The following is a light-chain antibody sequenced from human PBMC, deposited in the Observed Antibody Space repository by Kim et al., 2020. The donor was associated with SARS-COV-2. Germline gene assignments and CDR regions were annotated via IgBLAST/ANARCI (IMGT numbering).Light chain of an antibody. CDR3: CSCTESRSLV. CDR1: NSNIGNNYH. J-gene: IGLJ2*01. Sequence: QSALTQPASVSGSPGQSITISCIGTNSNIGNNYHVSWYQQFPGKVPQLVIYGVYNRPSGMSSRFSGSKSGNTASLTISGLLTEDEATYFCCSCTESRSLVFGGGTQLTVL. V-gene: IGLV2-23*02. CDR2: GVY.